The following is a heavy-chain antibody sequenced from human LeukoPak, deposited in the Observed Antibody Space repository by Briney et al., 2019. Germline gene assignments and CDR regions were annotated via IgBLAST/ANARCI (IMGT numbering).Heavy chain of an antibody. V-gene: IGHV3-23*01. J-gene: IGHJ4*02. CDR1: GFIFSNYA. D-gene: IGHD3-16*01. Sequence: GGSLRLSCAASGFIFSNYAMTWVRQAPGRGLEWVAGTSGSADSSYADSVKGRFTISRDNSKNTLYLQLNSLTGEDTAVYFCAKETGWSPLGEDDHWGQGILVSVSS. CDR3: AKETGWSPLGEDDH. CDR2: TSGSADS.